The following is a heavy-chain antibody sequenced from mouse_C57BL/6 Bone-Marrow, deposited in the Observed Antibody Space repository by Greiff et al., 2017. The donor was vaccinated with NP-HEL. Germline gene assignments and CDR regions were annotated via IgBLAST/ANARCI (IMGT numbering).Heavy chain of an antibody. J-gene: IGHJ3*01. CDR3: ARRGIYDGSSSFAY. Sequence: QVQLKQPGAELVKPGASVKLSCKASGYTFTSYWMHWVKQRPGRGLEWIGRIDPNSGGTKYNEKFKSKATLTVDKPSSTAYMQLSSLTSEDSAVYYCARRGIYDGSSSFAYWGQGTLVTVSA. CDR2: IDPNSGGT. V-gene: IGHV1-72*01. CDR1: GYTFTSYW. D-gene: IGHD2-3*01.